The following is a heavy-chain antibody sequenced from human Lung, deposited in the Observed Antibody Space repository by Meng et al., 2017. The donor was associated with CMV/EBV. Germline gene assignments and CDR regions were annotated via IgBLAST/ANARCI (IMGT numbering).Heavy chain of an antibody. D-gene: IGHD2-8*01. CDR3: ARGGPCSNGVCSYYGMDV. Sequence: GESXKISCAASGFTFSGYWMNWVRQTPGKGLEWVGNIKQDGSDKYYADSMKGRFIISRDNAENSLYLQMNSLRAEDTAIYYCARGGPCSNGVCSYYGMDVWXQGTTVTVSS. J-gene: IGHJ6*02. CDR1: GFTFSGYW. CDR2: IKQDGSDK. V-gene: IGHV3-7*01.